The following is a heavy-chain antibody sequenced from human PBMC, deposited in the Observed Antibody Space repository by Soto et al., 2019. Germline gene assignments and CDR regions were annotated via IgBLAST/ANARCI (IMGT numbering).Heavy chain of an antibody. Sequence: ASVKVSCKASGGTFSSYAISWVRQAPGQGLEWMGGIIPIFGTANYAQKFQGRVTITADKSTSTAYMELSSLRSEDTAVYYCARNRYNWNYGEGDAFDIWGQGTMVPVSS. CDR3: ARNRYNWNYGEGDAFDI. CDR2: IIPIFGTA. V-gene: IGHV1-69*06. D-gene: IGHD1-7*01. CDR1: GGTFSSYA. J-gene: IGHJ3*02.